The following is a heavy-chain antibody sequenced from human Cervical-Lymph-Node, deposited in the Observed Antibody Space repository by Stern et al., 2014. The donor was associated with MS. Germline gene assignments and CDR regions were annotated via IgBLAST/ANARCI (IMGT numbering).Heavy chain of an antibody. CDR1: GYSFSSHA. Sequence: QVQLVQSGAEVRKPGASVKVSCSASGYSFSSHAVHWVRQAPGQRLEWLGWMNGCQGYTKYSHKFRGRVTIARDTSASTAYLELSSLTSEDTAVYSCARGSSTTFPFFDYWGQGSLVTVSS. D-gene: IGHD6-13*01. CDR2: MNGCQGYT. V-gene: IGHV1-3*01. J-gene: IGHJ4*02. CDR3: ARGSSTTFPFFDY.